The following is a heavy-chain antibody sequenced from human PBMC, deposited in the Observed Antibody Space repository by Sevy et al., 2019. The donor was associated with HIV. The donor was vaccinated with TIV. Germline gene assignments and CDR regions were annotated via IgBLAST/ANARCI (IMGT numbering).Heavy chain of an antibody. CDR1: GFTFSSYG. Sequence: GGSLRLSCAASGFTFSSYGMHWVRQAPGKGLEWVAVIWYDGSNKYYADSVKGRFTISRDNSKNTLYLQMNSLRAEDTAVYYCAREFIAVAGIGYYFDYWGQGTLVTVSS. J-gene: IGHJ4*02. V-gene: IGHV3-33*01. D-gene: IGHD6-19*01. CDR2: IWYDGSNK. CDR3: AREFIAVAGIGYYFDY.